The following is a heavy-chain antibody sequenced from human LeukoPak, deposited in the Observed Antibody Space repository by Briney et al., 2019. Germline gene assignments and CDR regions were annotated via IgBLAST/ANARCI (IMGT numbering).Heavy chain of an antibody. Sequence: ASVKVSCKASGYTFTGYYMHWVRQAPGQGLEWMGWINPNSGGTNYAQKFQGRVTMTRDTSTSTAYMELSRLRSDDTAVYYCARGLYYYDSSGPASPDYWGQGDLVTVSS. CDR2: INPNSGGT. CDR1: GYTFTGYY. D-gene: IGHD3-22*01. CDR3: ARGLYYYDSSGPASPDY. V-gene: IGHV1-2*02. J-gene: IGHJ4*02.